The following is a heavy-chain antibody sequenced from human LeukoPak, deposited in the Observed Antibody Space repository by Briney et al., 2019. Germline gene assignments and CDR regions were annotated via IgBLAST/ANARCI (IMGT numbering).Heavy chain of an antibody. CDR3: ARDSGDGYNWGDFDY. CDR2: ISSSSSYI. V-gene: IGHV3-21*01. Sequence: PGGSLRLSCAASGFTFSSYSMNWVRQAPGKGLEGVSSISSSSSYIYYADSVKGRFTIYRDNAKNSLYLQMNSLRAEDTAVYYCARDSGDGYNWGDFDYWGQGTLVTVSS. J-gene: IGHJ4*02. CDR1: GFTFSSYS. D-gene: IGHD5-24*01.